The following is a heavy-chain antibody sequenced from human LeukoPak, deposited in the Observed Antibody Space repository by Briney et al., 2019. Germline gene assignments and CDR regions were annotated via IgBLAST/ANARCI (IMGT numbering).Heavy chain of an antibody. CDR3: AKVQSYCSSTSCYIGY. CDR2: IRYDGSNK. D-gene: IGHD2-2*02. V-gene: IGHV3-30*02. J-gene: IGHJ4*02. Sequence: GGSLRLSCAASGFTLSSYAMHWVRQAPGKGLEWVAFIRYDGSNKYYADSVKGRFTISRDNSKNTLYLQMNSLRAEDTAVYYCAKVQSYCSSTSCYIGYWGQGTLVTVSS. CDR1: GFTLSSYA.